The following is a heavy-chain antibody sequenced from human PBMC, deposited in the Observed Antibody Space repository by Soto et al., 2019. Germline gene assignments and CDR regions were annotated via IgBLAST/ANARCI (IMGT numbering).Heavy chain of an antibody. D-gene: IGHD3-10*01. J-gene: IGHJ6*02. Sequence: GGSLRLSCAASGFTFDDYTMHWVRQAPGKGLEWVSLISWDGGSTYYADSVKGRFTISRDNSKNSLYLQMNSLRTEDTALYYCAKGIYGSGSYYYYYGMDVWGQGTTVTVSS. CDR1: GFTFDDYT. CDR3: AKGIYGSGSYYYYYGMDV. CDR2: ISWDGGST. V-gene: IGHV3-43*01.